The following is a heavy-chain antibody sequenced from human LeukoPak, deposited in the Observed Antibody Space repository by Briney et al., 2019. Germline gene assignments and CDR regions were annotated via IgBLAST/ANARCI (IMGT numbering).Heavy chain of an antibody. CDR1: GFPLMICW. D-gene: IGHD7-27*01. V-gene: IGHV3-7*01. CDR3: ATDRKVGTGDPRFHY. Sequence: GGSVRLSCAASGFPLMICWMNWVRHYPGKRRVWVGNINQGGSETNYVDSVKGRFSISRDNAKTSLYLQMNSLRAEDTAVYYRATDRKVGTGDPRFHYWGQGALVTVSS. J-gene: IGHJ4*02. CDR2: INQGGSET.